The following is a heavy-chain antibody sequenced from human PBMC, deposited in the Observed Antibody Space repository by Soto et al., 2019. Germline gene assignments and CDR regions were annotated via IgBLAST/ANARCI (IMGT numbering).Heavy chain of an antibody. D-gene: IGHD6-19*01. J-gene: IGHJ4*02. V-gene: IGHV4-59*08. Sequence: QVQLQESGPGLVKPSETLSLTCTVSGGSISSYYWSWIRQPPGKGLEWIGYIYYSGSTNYNPSHKSRVTISVNTSKNQYSLKLSPVTAAYTAVYYCARHEGSGCGYWGQGTLVTVSS. CDR2: IYYSGST. CDR1: GGSISSYY. CDR3: ARHEGSGCGY.